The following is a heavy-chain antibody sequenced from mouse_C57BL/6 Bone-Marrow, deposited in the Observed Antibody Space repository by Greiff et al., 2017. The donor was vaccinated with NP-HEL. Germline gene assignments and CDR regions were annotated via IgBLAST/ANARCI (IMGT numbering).Heavy chain of an antibody. CDR2: IHPNSGST. CDR3: ARLSSSGYFYFDY. V-gene: IGHV1-64*01. Sequence: QVQLQQPGAELVKPGASVKLSCKASGYTFTSYWMHWVKQRPGQSLEWIVMIHPNSGSTNYNEKFKSKATLTVDKSSSTAYMQLSSLTSEDSAVYYCARLSSSGYFYFDYWGQGTTLTVSS. CDR1: GYTFTSYW. D-gene: IGHD3-2*02. J-gene: IGHJ2*01.